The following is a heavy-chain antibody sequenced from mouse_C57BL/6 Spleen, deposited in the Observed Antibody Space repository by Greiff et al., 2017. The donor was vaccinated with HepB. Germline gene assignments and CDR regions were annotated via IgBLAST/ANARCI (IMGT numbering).Heavy chain of an antibody. CDR1: GYTFTSYW. CDR3: ARNDGYLPFAY. V-gene: IGHV1-52*01. J-gene: IGHJ3*01. Sequence: VQLQQSGAELVRPGSSVKLSCKASGYTFTSYWMHWVKQRPIQGLEWIGNIDPSDSETHYNQKFKDKATLTVDKSSSTAYMQLSSLTSEDSAVYYCARNDGYLPFAYWGQGTLVTVSA. CDR2: IDPSDSET. D-gene: IGHD2-3*01.